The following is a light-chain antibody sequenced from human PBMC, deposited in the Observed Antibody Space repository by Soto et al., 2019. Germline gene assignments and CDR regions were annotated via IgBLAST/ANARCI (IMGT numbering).Light chain of an antibody. CDR2: GAS. Sequence: EIVLTQSPGTLSLSPGERATLSCRASQSVSSSYLAWYQQKPGQAPRLLIYGASSRATVIPDRFSGSGSGTDFTVTISRLEPEDFAVYYCQQYGSSPWTFGQGTKVEIK. CDR1: QSVSSSY. CDR3: QQYGSSPWT. V-gene: IGKV3-20*01. J-gene: IGKJ1*01.